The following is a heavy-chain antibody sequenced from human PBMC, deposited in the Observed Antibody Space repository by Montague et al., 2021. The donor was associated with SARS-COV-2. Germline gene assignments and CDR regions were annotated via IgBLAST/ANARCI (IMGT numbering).Heavy chain of an antibody. CDR1: GGSVTSSAYY. CDR2: IYYSGNT. J-gene: IGHJ6*02. CDR3: ASLGSPAYCGGDCYLRDYGMDV. V-gene: IGHV4-39*01. D-gene: IGHD2-21*02. Sequence: SETLSLTCTVSGGSVTSSAYYWSWIRQSPGKGLEWIGTIYYSGNTYSNPSLKSRVTISMDTSKSQVSLKINSVTAADTAVYFCASLGSPAYCGGDCYLRDYGMDVWGQGTRVTVPS.